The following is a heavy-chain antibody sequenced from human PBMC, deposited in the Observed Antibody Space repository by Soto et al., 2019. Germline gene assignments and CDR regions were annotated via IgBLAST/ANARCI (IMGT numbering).Heavy chain of an antibody. CDR2: MNPNSGNT. Sequence: ASVKVSCKASGYTFTSYDINWVRQATGQGLEWMGWMNPNSGNTGYAQKLQGRVTMTRNTSISTAYMELSSLRSEDTAVYYCARGGVEYSSSPADHYYYYYYMDVWGKGTTVTVSS. J-gene: IGHJ6*03. CDR3: ARGGVEYSSSPADHYYYYYYMDV. CDR1: GYTFTSYD. D-gene: IGHD6-6*01. V-gene: IGHV1-8*01.